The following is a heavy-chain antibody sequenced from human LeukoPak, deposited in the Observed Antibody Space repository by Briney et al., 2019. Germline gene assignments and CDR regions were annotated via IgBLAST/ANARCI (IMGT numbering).Heavy chain of an antibody. J-gene: IGHJ4*02. D-gene: IGHD3-22*01. CDR3: ARRDSSGYRLDY. Sequence: SQTLSLTCTVSGGSISSGDHFWSWIRQHPGKGLEWIGYIYYSGSTYYNPSLKSRVTISVDTSKNQFSLKLSSVTAADTAVYYCARRDSSGYRLDYWGQGTLVTVSS. CDR1: GGSISSGDHF. V-gene: IGHV4-30-4*01. CDR2: IYYSGST.